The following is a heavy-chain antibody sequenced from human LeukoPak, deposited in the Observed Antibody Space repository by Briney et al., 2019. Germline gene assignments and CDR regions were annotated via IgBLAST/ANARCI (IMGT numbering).Heavy chain of an antibody. J-gene: IGHJ3*02. CDR2: ISGSGGSK. D-gene: IGHD3-9*01. V-gene: IGHV3-23*01. Sequence: GGSLRLSCAASGFTFSNYAMNWVRQAPGKGLEWVSGISGSGGSKYYADSVKGRFTVSRDNSKNTLYLQMNSLRAEDTAVYYCARVTISLGAFDIWGQGTMVTVSS. CDR3: ARVTISLGAFDI. CDR1: GFTFSNYA.